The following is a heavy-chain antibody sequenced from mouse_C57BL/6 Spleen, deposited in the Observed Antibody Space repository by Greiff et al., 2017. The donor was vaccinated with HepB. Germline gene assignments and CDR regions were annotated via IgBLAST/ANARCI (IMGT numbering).Heavy chain of an antibody. J-gene: IGHJ1*03. D-gene: IGHD1-1*01. CDR3: AREGITTVVGYFDV. CDR1: GYAFTNYL. CDR2: INPGSGGT. Sequence: QVQLQQSGAELVRPGTSVKVSCKASGYAFTNYLIAWVKQRPGQGLEWIGVINPGSGGTNYNEKFKGKETLTADKSSSTAYMQLSSLTSEDSAVYFCAREGITTVVGYFDVWGTGTTVTVSS. V-gene: IGHV1-54*01.